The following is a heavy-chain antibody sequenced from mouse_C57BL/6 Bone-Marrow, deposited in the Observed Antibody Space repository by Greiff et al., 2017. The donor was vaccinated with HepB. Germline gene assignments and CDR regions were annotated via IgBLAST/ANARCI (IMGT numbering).Heavy chain of an antibody. J-gene: IGHJ3*01. CDR2: IRNKANGYTT. CDR1: GFTFTDYY. CDR3: ARYDYRSWFAY. D-gene: IGHD2-14*01. Sequence: EVQRVESGGGLVQPGGSLSLSCAASGFTFTDYYMSWVRQTPGKALEWLGFIRNKANGYTTEYSASVKGRFTISRDNSQSILYLQINALRAEDSATYYCARYDYRSWFAYWGQGTLVTVSA. V-gene: IGHV7-3*01.